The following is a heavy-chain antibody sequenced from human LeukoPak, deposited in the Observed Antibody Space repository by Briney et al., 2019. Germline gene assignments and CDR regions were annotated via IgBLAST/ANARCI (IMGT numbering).Heavy chain of an antibody. CDR1: GGSISSSSYY. CDR2: IYYSGST. D-gene: IGHD4/OR15-4a*01. J-gene: IGHJ4*02. Sequence: SETLSLTCTVSGGSISSSSYYWGWIRQPPGKGLEGIGSIYYSGSTYYNLSLNSRVPISVHTSNHQLSLKLRSVTAPPTALHYCATHKIYYRADFWGQGTLVTVSS. V-gene: IGHV4-39*01. CDR3: ATHKIYYRADF.